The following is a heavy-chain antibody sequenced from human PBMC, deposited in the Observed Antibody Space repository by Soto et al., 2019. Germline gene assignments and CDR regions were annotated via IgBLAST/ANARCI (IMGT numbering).Heavy chain of an antibody. J-gene: IGHJ4*02. V-gene: IGHV1-3*05. CDR3: ARSIVVVTALDY. CDR2: INAGNGNT. Sequence: QVQLVQSGAEEKKPGASVKVSCKASGYTFTSYAMHWVRQAPGQRLEWMGWINAGNGNTKYSQKFQGRVTITRDTSASTAYMDLSSLRSEYTAVYYCARSIVVVTALDYWGQGTLGTVSS. CDR1: GYTFTSYA. D-gene: IGHD2-21*02.